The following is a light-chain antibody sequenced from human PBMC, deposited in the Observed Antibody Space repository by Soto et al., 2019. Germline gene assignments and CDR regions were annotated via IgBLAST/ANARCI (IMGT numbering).Light chain of an antibody. CDR2: AAS. CDR1: QSVSISY. CDR3: QQYYSYPWT. V-gene: IGKV3-20*01. Sequence: EIVLTQSPGTLSLSPGERATVSCRASQSVSISYFAWYQQKPGQAPRLLIHAASRRATGIPERFSGSGSGTDFTLTISRLESEDFATYYCQQYYSYPWTFGQGTKVDIK. J-gene: IGKJ1*01.